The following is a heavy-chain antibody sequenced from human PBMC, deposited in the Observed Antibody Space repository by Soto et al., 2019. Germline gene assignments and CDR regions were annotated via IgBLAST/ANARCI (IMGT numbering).Heavy chain of an antibody. D-gene: IGHD3-9*01. Sequence: EVQLVESGGDLVQRGGSLRLSCAASGFPFSSYWMHWVRHTPGKGLDWVARISGDRVTTYYADSVTGRFTVSRDNAKNPLSLRIRGLRAEDTAVYYCAREYYGLLTGYYTDSWGQGTLVSVSS. CDR3: AREYYGLLTGYYTDS. V-gene: IGHV3-74*01. CDR1: GFPFSSYW. CDR2: ISGDRVTT. J-gene: IGHJ4*02.